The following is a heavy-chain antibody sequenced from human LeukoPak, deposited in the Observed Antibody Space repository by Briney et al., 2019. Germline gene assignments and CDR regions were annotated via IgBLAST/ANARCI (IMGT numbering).Heavy chain of an antibody. Sequence: ASVKVSCKGSGYTFTGYYMHWVRQAPGQGLEWMGWINPNSGGTNYAQKFQGRVTMTRDTSISTAYMELSRLRSDDTAVYYCARDRRIVVVTAIRWFDPWGQGTLVTVSS. CDR2: INPNSGGT. V-gene: IGHV1-2*02. CDR1: GYTFTGYY. CDR3: ARDRRIVVVTAIRWFDP. J-gene: IGHJ5*02. D-gene: IGHD2-21*02.